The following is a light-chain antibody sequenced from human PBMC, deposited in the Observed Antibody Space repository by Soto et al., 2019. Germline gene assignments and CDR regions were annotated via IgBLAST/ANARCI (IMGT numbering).Light chain of an antibody. CDR3: QQYNSYSFI. V-gene: IGKV1-5*03. J-gene: IGKJ3*01. Sequence: DIGKSASPSSRSAIGGDRSPISCRASQSISSWLAWYQQKPGKAPKLLIYEASTLEDGVSSRFSGSGSGTEFTPTISSLQPDDFATYYCQQYNSYSFIFGPGTKVDI. CDR1: QSISSW. CDR2: EAS.